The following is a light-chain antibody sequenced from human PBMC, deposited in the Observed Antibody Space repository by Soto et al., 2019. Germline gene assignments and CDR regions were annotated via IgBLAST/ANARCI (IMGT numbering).Light chain of an antibody. CDR2: KAS. J-gene: IGKJ1*01. CDR3: QHYNSYKT. V-gene: IGKV1-5*03. Sequence: DIQMTQSPSTLSGSVGDRVTITCRASQTISSWLAWYQQKPGKAPKLLIYKASTLKSGVPSRFSGSGSGTEFTLTISSLQPDEFATYYCQHYNSYKTFGQGTKVDIK. CDR1: QTISSW.